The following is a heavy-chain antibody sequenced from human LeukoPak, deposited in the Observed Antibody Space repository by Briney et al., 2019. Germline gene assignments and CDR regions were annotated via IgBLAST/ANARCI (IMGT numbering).Heavy chain of an antibody. Sequence: SETLSLTCTVSGGSISSGGYYWSWIRQPPGKGLEWIGYIYHSGSTYYNPSLKSRVTISVDRSKNQFSLKLSSVTAADTAVYYCARDLGYEITYCSGGSCYPGYFDYWGQGTLVTVSS. J-gene: IGHJ4*02. D-gene: IGHD2-15*01. V-gene: IGHV4-30-2*01. CDR1: GGSISSGGYY. CDR3: ARDLGYEITYCSGGSCYPGYFDY. CDR2: IYHSGST.